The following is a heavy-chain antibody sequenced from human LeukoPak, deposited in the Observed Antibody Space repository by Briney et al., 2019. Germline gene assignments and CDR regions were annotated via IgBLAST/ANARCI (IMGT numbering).Heavy chain of an antibody. CDR1: GYFISSGYY. CDR3: ASGPNMVRGAHYYYYMDV. CDR2: TYYSGST. Sequence: PSETLSLTCTVSGYFISSGYYWGWIRQPPGKGLEWIGYTYYSGSTNYNPSLKSRVTISVDTSKNQFSLKLSSVTAADTAVYYCASGPNMVRGAHYYYYMDVWGKGTTVTVSS. J-gene: IGHJ6*03. V-gene: IGHV4-61*01. D-gene: IGHD3-10*01.